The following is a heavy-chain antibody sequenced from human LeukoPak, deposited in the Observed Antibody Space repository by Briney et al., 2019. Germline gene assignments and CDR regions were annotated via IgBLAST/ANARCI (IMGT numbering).Heavy chain of an antibody. V-gene: IGHV3-30*18. J-gene: IGHJ4*02. CDR1: GFKFSDNA. CDR3: AKDYCVGGTCYYFDF. CDR2: MSSDVYKK. Sequence: GGSLRLSCETSGFKFSDNAMHWVRQAPGKGLEWVAVMSSDVYKKFYADSVKGRFTVSRDNSKNKVYLEMNSLRVEDTAVYYCAKDYCVGGTCYYFDFWGQGTLVTVSS. D-gene: IGHD2-15*01.